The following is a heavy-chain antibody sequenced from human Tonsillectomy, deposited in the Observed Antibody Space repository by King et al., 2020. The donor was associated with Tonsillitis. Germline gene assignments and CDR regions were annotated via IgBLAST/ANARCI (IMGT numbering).Heavy chain of an antibody. CDR2: ISYDGSNK. Sequence: VQLVESGGGVVQPGRSLRLSCAASGFTFSSYGVHWVRQAPGKGLEWVAVISYDGSNKYYADSVKGRFTISRDNSKNTLYLQMNSRRAEDTAVYYCAGDGPGYYATSGYYYPLDSWGQGTLVTVSS. D-gene: IGHD3-22*01. CDR3: AGDGPGYYATSGYYYPLDS. J-gene: IGHJ4*02. CDR1: GFTFSSYG. V-gene: IGHV3-33*01.